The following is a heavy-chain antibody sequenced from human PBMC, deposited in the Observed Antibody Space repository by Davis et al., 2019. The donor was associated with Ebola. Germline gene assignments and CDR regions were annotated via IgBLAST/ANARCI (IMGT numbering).Heavy chain of an antibody. CDR1: GGTFISYA. V-gene: IGHV1-69*04. CDR2: IIPILGIA. Sequence: SVQDSCKASGGTFISYATSWVRQPAGHGLEWMGRIIPILGIANYAQKFQGRVTITADKSTSTAYMELSSLRSEDTAVYYCARLDYGSSGSFDYWGQGTLVTVSS. J-gene: IGHJ4*02. CDR3: ARLDYGSSGSFDY. D-gene: IGHD3-22*01.